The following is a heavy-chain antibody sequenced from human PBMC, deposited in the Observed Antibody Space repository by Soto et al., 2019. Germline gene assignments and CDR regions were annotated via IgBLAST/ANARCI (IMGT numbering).Heavy chain of an antibody. CDR2: MNPNSGNT. D-gene: IGHD2-15*01. V-gene: IGHV1-8*01. J-gene: IGHJ4*02. CDR3: ARVHYCSGGSCYSRSPPFDY. CDR1: GYTFTSYD. Sequence: QVQLVQSGAEVKKPGASVKVSCKASGYTFTSYDINWVRQATGQGLEWMGWMNPNSGNTGYAQKFQGGVTMTRNTSISTAYMELSSLRSEDTAVYYCARVHYCSGGSCYSRSPPFDYWGQGTLVTVSS.